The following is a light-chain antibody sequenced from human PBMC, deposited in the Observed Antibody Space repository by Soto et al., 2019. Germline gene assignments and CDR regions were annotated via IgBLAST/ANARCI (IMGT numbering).Light chain of an antibody. V-gene: IGLV2-14*01. CDR1: SSDVGGYNY. CDR3: SSYTSSSTLT. J-gene: IGLJ1*01. CDR2: DVS. Sequence: QSALTQPASVSGSPGQSITISCTGTSSDVGGYNYVSWYQQHPGKAPKLMIYDVSYRPSGVSNRFSGSKSGNTASLTISGLQAEDEADYCCSSYTSSSTLTFGTGTKLTVL.